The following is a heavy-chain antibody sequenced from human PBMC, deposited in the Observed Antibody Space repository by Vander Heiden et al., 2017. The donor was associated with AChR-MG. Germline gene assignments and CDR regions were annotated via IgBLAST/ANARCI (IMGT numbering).Heavy chain of an antibody. CDR2: INHIGST. Sequence: QVQLQQWGAGLLKPSETLSLTCAVYGGSFSGYYWSWIRQPPGKGLEWIGEINHIGSTNYNPSLKSRVTISVDTSKNQFSLKLSSVTAADTAVYYCARARGGRHFDYWGQGTLVTVSS. J-gene: IGHJ4*02. D-gene: IGHD1-26*01. CDR3: ARARGGRHFDY. CDR1: GGSFSGYY. V-gene: IGHV4-34*01.